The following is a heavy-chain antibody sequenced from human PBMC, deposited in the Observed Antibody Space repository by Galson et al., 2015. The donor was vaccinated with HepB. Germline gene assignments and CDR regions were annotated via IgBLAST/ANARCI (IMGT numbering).Heavy chain of an antibody. V-gene: IGHV1-69-2*01. Sequence: VKVSCKVSGYTFTDYYMHWVQQAPGKGLEWMGLVDPEDGETIYAEKFQGRVTITADTSTDTAYMELSSLRSEDTPVYYCATLGPVEMATFGYYYYYYMDVWGKGTTVTVSS. CDR1: GYTFTDYY. D-gene: IGHD5-24*01. CDR3: ATLGPVEMATFGYYYYYYMDV. J-gene: IGHJ6*03. CDR2: VDPEDGET.